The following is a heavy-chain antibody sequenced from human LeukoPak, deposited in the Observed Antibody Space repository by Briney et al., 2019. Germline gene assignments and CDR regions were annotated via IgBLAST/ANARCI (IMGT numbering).Heavy chain of an antibody. V-gene: IGHV1-69*05. CDR3: ARGPELERFDY. CDR1: GGTFSSYA. Sequence: SVKVSYKASGGTFSSYAISWVRQAPGQGLEWMGGIIPIFGTANYAQKFQGRVRITTDESTSTAYMELSSLRSEDTAVYYCARGPELERFDYWGQGTLVTVSS. D-gene: IGHD1-1*01. J-gene: IGHJ4*02. CDR2: IIPIFGTA.